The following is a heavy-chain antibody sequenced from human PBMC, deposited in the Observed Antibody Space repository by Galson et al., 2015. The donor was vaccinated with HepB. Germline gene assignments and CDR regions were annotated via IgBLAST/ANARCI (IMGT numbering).Heavy chain of an antibody. CDR2: INAGNGNT. Sequence: VKVSCKASGYTFTNYAMHWVRQAPGQRLEWMGWINAGNGNTKYSQKFQGRVTITRDTSASTAYMELSSLRSEDTAVYYCARDGYNSNYYGMTSGAKGPRSPSP. V-gene: IGHV1-3*01. CDR3: ARDGYNSNYYGMTS. J-gene: IGHJ6*02. CDR1: GYTFTNYA. D-gene: IGHD5-24*01.